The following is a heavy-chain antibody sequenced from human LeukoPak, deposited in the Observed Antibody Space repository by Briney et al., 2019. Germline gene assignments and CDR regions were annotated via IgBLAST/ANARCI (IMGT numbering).Heavy chain of an antibody. Sequence: PGGSLRLSCVASGFTFRSYGIHWVRQAPGKGLEWLAFIWYDEITKDYADSVKGRFTISRDNSKNTLYVQMNSLRADDTAVYYCAKDSSDYYFDYWGQGTLVTVSP. CDR2: IWYDEITK. V-gene: IGHV3-30*02. D-gene: IGHD3-22*01. CDR3: AKDSSDYYFDY. J-gene: IGHJ4*02. CDR1: GFTFRSYG.